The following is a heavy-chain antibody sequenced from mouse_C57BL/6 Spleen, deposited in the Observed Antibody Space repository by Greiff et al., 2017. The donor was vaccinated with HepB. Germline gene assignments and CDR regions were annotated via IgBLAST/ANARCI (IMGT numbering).Heavy chain of an antibody. Sequence: VQLQQSGAELAKPGASVKLSCKASGYTFTSYWMHWVKQRPGQGLEWIGYINPSSGYTKYNQKFNDKATLTADKSSSTAYMQLSSLTYEDSAVYYCARSGDPSYWYFDVWGTGTTVTVSS. D-gene: IGHD3-1*01. CDR1: GYTFTSYW. J-gene: IGHJ1*03. V-gene: IGHV1-7*01. CDR2: INPSSGYT. CDR3: ARSGDPSYWYFDV.